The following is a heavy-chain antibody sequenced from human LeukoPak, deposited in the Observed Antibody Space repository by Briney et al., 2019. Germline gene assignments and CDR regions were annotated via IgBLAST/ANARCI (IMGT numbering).Heavy chain of an antibody. J-gene: IGHJ3*02. CDR1: GGSLSSYY. CDR3: AKGKGYSSGWGAFDI. CDR2: IYYSGST. V-gene: IGHV4-59*08. D-gene: IGHD6-19*01. Sequence: PSETLSLTRTVSGGSLSSYYWSWIRQPPGKGLEWIGYIYYSGSTNYNPSLKSRVTISVDTSKNQFSLKLSSVTAADTAVYYCAKGKGYSSGWGAFDIWGQGTMVTVSS.